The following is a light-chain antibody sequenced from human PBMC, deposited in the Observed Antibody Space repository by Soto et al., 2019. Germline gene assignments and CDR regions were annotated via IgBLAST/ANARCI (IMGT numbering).Light chain of an antibody. CDR1: SSDVGGYNN. CDR2: DVS. V-gene: IGLV2-14*03. Sequence: QSVLTQPASVSGSPGHSITISCTGTSSDVGGYNNVSWYQHHPGKAPKLIIYDVSNRPSGVSNRFSGSKSGNTASLTISGLQPEDEADYYCSSYTTSNTRQIVFGTGTKVTVL. CDR3: SSYTTSNTRQIV. J-gene: IGLJ1*01.